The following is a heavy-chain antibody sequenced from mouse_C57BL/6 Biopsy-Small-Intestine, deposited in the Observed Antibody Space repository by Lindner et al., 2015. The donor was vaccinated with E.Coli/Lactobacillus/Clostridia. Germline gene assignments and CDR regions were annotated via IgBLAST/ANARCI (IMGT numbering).Heavy chain of an antibody. J-gene: IGHJ1*03. CDR1: GYTFTDYN. CDR2: INPNNGGT. V-gene: IGHV1-18*01. CDR3: ARSIGSSWYFDV. Sequence: VQLQESGPELVKPGASVKIPCKASGYTFTDYNMDWVKQSHGKSLEWIGDINPNNGGTIYNQKFKGKATLTVDKSSSTAYMELRSLTSEDTAVYYCARSIGSSWYFDVWGTGTTVTVSS. D-gene: IGHD1-1*01.